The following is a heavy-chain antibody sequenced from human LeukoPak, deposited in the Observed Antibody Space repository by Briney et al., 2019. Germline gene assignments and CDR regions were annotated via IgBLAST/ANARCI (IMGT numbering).Heavy chain of an antibody. Sequence: GGSLRLSCAASGFTFSSYAMSWVRQAPGKGLEWVTVISGSGGSTYYADSVKGRFTSSRDNSKKALYLQMNSLRAEDTAVYYCAKDGWFGVLLSSIDYWGQGTLVTVPS. D-gene: IGHD3-10*01. CDR3: AKDGWFGVLLSSIDY. J-gene: IGHJ4*02. CDR1: GFTFSSYA. V-gene: IGHV3-23*01. CDR2: ISGSGGST.